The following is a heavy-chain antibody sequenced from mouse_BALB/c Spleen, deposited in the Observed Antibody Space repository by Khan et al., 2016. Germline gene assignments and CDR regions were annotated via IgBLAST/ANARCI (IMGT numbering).Heavy chain of an antibody. CDR2: IDPGNGNA. D-gene: IGHD1-1*01. J-gene: IGHJ2*01. CDR3: TRRGPIYYYGSSYGY. V-gene: IGHV14-3*02. Sequence: VQLQQSEAELVKPGASVKLSCTASGFNIKDTYMHWVRQRPEQGLEWIGRIDPGNGNARYDPKFQDKATITADTSSNTAYLQLSSLTSEDTGVYYCTRRGPIYYYGSSYGYWGQGTTLTVSS. CDR1: GFNIKDTY.